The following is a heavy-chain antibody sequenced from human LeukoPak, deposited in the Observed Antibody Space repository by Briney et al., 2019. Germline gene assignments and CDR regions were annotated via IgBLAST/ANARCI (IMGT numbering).Heavy chain of an antibody. CDR1: GFTFSSYS. CDR3: ARGGYCSSTSCKSDAFDI. CDR2: ISSSSSYI. J-gene: IGHJ3*02. V-gene: IGHV3-21*01. Sequence: GGSLRLSCAASGFTFSSYSMNWVRQAPGKGLEWVSSISSSSSYIYYADSVKGRFTISRDNAKNSLYLQMNSLRAEDTAVYYCARGGYCSSTSCKSDAFDIWGQGTMVTVSS. D-gene: IGHD2-2*01.